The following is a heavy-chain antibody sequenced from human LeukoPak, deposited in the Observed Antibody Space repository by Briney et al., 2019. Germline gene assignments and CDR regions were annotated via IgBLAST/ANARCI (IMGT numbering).Heavy chain of an antibody. Sequence: GASVKVSCRASGYTFTNYDVNWVRQAPGQGLEWMGWMNPNSGDTGYAQKFQGRITMTRNTSISTAYMELSSLRSEDTAVYYCARDYYGSGGSRDPWGQGTLVTVSS. V-gene: IGHV1-8*01. CDR3: ARDYYGSGGSRDP. CDR1: GYTFTNYD. J-gene: IGHJ5*02. D-gene: IGHD3-10*01. CDR2: MNPNSGDT.